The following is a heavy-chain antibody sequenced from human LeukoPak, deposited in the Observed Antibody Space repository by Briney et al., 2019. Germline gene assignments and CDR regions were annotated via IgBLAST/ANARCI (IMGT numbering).Heavy chain of an antibody. J-gene: IGHJ4*02. CDR2: IYYSGST. CDR3: ARGPRGWSDY. D-gene: IGHD6-19*01. CDR1: GGSISSYY. V-gene: IGHV4-59*01. Sequence: PSETLSLTCTVSGGSISSYYWSWIRQPPGKGLEWIGYIYYSGSTNYNPSLKSRVTISVDTSKNQFSLKLSSVTAADTAVYYCARGPRGWSDYWGQGTLVTVSS.